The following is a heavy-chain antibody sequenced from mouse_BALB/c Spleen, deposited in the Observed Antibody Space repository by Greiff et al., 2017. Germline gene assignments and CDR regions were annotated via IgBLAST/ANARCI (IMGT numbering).Heavy chain of an antibody. CDR1: GFTFSSYA. V-gene: IGHV5-9-4*01. CDR2: ISSGGSYT. D-gene: IGHD3-1*01. J-gene: IGHJ2*01. Sequence: EVKLMESGGGLVKPGGSLKLSCAASGFTFSSYAMSWVRQSPEKRLEWVAEISSGGSYTYYPDTVTGRFTISRDNAKNTLYLEMSSLRSEDTAMYYCARDRGNYFDYWGQGTTLTVSS. CDR3: ARDRGNYFDY.